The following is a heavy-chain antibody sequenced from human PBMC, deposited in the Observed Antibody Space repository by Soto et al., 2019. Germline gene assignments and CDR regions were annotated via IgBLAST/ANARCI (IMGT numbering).Heavy chain of an antibody. CDR1: GFTLSNYA. V-gene: IGHV3-30-3*01. D-gene: IGHD6-13*01. CDR3: AIDKFSSSWDHFDY. J-gene: IGHJ4*02. CDR2: ISYDGSKI. Sequence: QVQLVESGGSVVQPGRSLRLSCAASGFTLSNYAMHWVRQPPGKGLEWVALISYDGSKIYYADSVKGRFTISRDNSKNTLYLQMDSLSAEDTATYYCAIDKFSSSWDHFDYWGQGTLVTVSS.